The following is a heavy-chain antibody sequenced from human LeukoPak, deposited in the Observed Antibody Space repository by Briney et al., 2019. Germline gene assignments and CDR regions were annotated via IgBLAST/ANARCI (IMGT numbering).Heavy chain of an antibody. D-gene: IGHD1-1*01. Sequence: GGSLRLSCAASGFTFSSYSMNWVRQAPGKGLEWVSSISSSSSYIYYADSVKGRFTISRDNAKNSLYLQMNSLRAEDTAVYYCARDPNEYYYMDLWGKGTTVTISS. CDR3: ARDPNEYYYMDL. CDR2: ISSSSSYI. CDR1: GFTFSSYS. V-gene: IGHV3-21*01. J-gene: IGHJ6*03.